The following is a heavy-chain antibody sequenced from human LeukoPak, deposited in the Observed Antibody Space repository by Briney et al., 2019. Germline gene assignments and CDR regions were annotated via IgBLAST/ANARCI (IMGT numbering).Heavy chain of an antibody. CDR1: DAPIRSYF. D-gene: IGHD5-12*01. CDR3: ARGLVLATDDAFDI. J-gene: IGHJ3*02. CDR2: VYDNDIS. V-gene: IGHV4-59*01. Sequence: SETLSLTCSVSDAPIRSYFWSWIRQSPGKGLEWIGYVYDNDISNFNPSLESRVTILVDRSKSQFSLKLRSVTAADTAVYYCARGLVLATDDAFDIWGPGTMVTVSS.